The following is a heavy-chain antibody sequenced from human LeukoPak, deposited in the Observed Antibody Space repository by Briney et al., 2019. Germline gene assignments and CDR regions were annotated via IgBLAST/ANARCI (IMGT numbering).Heavy chain of an antibody. D-gene: IGHD2-2*01. J-gene: IGHJ6*03. V-gene: IGHV4-4*07. CDR1: GGSISSYH. CDR2: IYTSGST. CDR3: ARDQSVVVPAAMGHYYYYMDV. Sequence: PSETLSLTCTVSGGSISSYHWSWIRQPAGKGLEWIGRIYTSGSTNYNPSLKSRVTMSVDTSKNQFSLKLSSVTAADTAVYYCARDQSVVVPAAMGHYYYYMDVWGKGTTVTVSS.